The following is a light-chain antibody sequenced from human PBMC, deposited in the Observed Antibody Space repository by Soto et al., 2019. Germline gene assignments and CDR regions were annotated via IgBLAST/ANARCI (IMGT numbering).Light chain of an antibody. CDR1: QSVNRF. V-gene: IGKV3-20*01. J-gene: IGKJ1*01. CDR3: HHYVGSPWA. CDR2: GAS. Sequence: EIVLTQSPGTLSLSPGERATLSCRASQSVNRFLAWFQQKPGQAPRLLIYGASNRATGIPDRFSGSGSETDFTLTITSLEPEDSAVYYCHHYVGSPWAFGQGTKVEIK.